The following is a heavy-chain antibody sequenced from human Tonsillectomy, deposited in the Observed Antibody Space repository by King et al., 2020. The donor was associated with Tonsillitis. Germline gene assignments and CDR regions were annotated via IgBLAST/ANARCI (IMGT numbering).Heavy chain of an antibody. V-gene: IGHV3-7*03. Sequence: VQLVESGGGLVQPGGSLRLSCAAPGFTFSSYWMSWVRPAPGKGLEWVANIKEDGSEKNYVDSVKGRFTISRDNAKNSLYLQMNSVRAEDTAVYYCARDWTDYWGQGTLVTVSS. CDR1: GFTFSSYW. D-gene: IGHD3/OR15-3a*01. CDR3: ARDWTDY. CDR2: IKEDGSEK. J-gene: IGHJ4*02.